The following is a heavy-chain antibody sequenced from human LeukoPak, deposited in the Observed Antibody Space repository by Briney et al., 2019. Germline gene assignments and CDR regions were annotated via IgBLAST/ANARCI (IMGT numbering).Heavy chain of an antibody. CDR3: ARVRGTALVNMYFDY. D-gene: IGHD2-21*02. J-gene: IGHJ4*02. Sequence: PGGSLRLSCAASGFTFTSHSMNWVRQAPGKGLEWVSFITSSSTTIYYADSVKGRFTISRDNAKNSLYLQMNSLRDEDTAVYYCARVRGTALVNMYFDYWSQGTLVTVSP. V-gene: IGHV3-48*02. CDR2: ITSSSTTI. CDR1: GFTFTSHS.